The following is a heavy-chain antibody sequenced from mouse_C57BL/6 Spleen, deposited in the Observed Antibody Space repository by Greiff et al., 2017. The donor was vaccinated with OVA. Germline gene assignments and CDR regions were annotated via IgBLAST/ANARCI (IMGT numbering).Heavy chain of an antibody. D-gene: IGHD1-1*01. CDR2: IWGVGST. Sequence: VKLMESGPGLVAPSQSLSITCTVSGFSLTSYGVDWVRQSPGKGLEWLGVIWGVGSTNYNSALKSRLSISKDNSKSQVFLKMNSLQTDDTAMYYCASAPYYYGSRGFAYWGQGTLVTVSA. CDR1: GFSLTSYG. V-gene: IGHV2-6*01. J-gene: IGHJ3*01. CDR3: ASAPYYYGSRGFAY.